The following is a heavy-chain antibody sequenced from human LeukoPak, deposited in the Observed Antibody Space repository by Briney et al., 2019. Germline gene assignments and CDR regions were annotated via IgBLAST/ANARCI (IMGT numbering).Heavy chain of an antibody. Sequence: GGSLRLSCAASGFTFSSYAMSWVRQAPGKGLEWVSAISGSGGSTYYADSVKGRFTISRDNSKNTLYVQMNSLRAEDTAVYYCAAWHSGTYRVDYWGQGTLVTVSS. V-gene: IGHV3-23*01. D-gene: IGHD1-26*01. CDR1: GFTFSSYA. J-gene: IGHJ4*02. CDR3: AAWHSGTYRVDY. CDR2: ISGSGGST.